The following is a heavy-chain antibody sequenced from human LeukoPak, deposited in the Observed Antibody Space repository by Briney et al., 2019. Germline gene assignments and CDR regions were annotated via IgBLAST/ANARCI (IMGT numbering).Heavy chain of an antibody. D-gene: IGHD3-22*01. Sequence: GGSPRLSCAASGFTFSSYSMNWVRQAPGKGLEWVSSISSSSSYIYYADSVKGRFTISRDNAKNSLYLQMNSLRAEDTAVYYCARWQYDSSGYYYFDYWGQGTLVTVSS. CDR1: GFTFSSYS. CDR3: ARWQYDSSGYYYFDY. J-gene: IGHJ4*02. V-gene: IGHV3-21*01. CDR2: ISSSSSYI.